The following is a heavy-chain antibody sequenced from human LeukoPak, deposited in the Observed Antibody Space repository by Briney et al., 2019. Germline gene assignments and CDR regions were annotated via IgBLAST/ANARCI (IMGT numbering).Heavy chain of an antibody. CDR1: GFTFSDYS. D-gene: IGHD3-3*01. J-gene: IGHJ4*02. V-gene: IGHV3-48*01. CDR3: ASEGTPPSDFWSGYYNL. Sequence: PGGSLRLSCEASGFTFSDYSMNWVRQAPGEGLEWLSYITSTSDTIYYADSVKGRFTSSRDNAKNSVYLQMNSLRAEDTAVYYCASEGTPPSDFWSGYYNLWGQGTLVTVSS. CDR2: ITSTSDTI.